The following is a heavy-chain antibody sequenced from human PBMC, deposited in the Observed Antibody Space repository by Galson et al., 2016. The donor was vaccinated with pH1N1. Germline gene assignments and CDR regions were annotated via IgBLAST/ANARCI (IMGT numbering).Heavy chain of an antibody. CDR2: IIPIFNTA. D-gene: IGHD3-16*01. CDR3: AREDYDTDLSDWYFDL. V-gene: IGHV1-69*13. J-gene: IGHJ2*01. CDR1: GGTFGSFG. Sequence: SVKVSCKASGGTFGSFGINWVRQAPGQGLEWMGGIIPIFNTAKYARNFQGRVTITADESTTTAYMELSSLRSDDTAVYFCAREDYDTDLSDWYFDLWGRGTLLTVSS.